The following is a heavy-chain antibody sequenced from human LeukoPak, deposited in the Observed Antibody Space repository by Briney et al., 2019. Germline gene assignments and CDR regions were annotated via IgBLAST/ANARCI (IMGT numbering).Heavy chain of an antibody. V-gene: IGHV3-23*01. CDR1: GFIFSSYW. D-gene: IGHD2-15*01. Sequence: GGSLRLSCATSGFIFSSYWMCWVRQAPGKGLEWVSAISGSGGSTYYADSVKGRFTISRDNSKNTLYLQMNSLRAEDTAVYYCAKNRGYCSGGSCYFDYWGQGTLVTVSS. CDR3: AKNRGYCSGGSCYFDY. CDR2: ISGSGGST. J-gene: IGHJ4*02.